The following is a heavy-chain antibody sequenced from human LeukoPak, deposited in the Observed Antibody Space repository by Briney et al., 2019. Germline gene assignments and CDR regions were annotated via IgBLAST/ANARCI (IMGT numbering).Heavy chain of an antibody. CDR2: ISSSSTI. V-gene: IGHV3-48*01. CDR3: ARGAFRRNHGDY. D-gene: IGHD1-14*01. CDR1: GFTFSSYS. J-gene: IGHJ4*02. Sequence: PGGSLRLSCAASGFTFSSYSMNWVRQAPGKGLEWVSYISSSSTIYYADSVKGRFTISRDNAKNSLYLQMNSLRAEDTAVYYCARGAFRRNHGDYWGQGTLVTVSS.